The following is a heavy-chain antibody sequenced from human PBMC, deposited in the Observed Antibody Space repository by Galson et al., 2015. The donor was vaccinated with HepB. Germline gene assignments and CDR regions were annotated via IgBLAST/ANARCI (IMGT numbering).Heavy chain of an antibody. V-gene: IGHV3-30*02. CDR1: GFTFSSYG. J-gene: IGHJ4*02. CDR3: AKDGLTYCGGDCVVNY. Sequence: SLRLSCAASGFTFSSYGMHWVRQAPGKGLEWVAFIRYDGSNKYYADSVKGRFTISRDNSKNTLYLQMNSLRAEDTAVYYCAKDGLTYCGGDCVVNYWGQGTLVTVSS. CDR2: IRYDGSNK. D-gene: IGHD2-21*02.